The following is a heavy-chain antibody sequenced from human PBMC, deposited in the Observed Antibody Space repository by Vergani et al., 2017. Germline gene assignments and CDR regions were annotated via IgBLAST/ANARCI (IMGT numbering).Heavy chain of an antibody. CDR1: GFTVSSNY. CDR3: ARGMTTVTTELDY. Sequence: EVQLVESGGGLVQPGGSLRLSCAASGFTVSSNYMSWVRQAPGKGLEWVSVIYSGGSTYYADSVKGRFTISRENAKNSLYLQMNSLRAEDTAVYYCARGMTTVTTELDYWGQGTLVTVSS. V-gene: IGHV3-66*01. J-gene: IGHJ4*02. D-gene: IGHD4-17*01. CDR2: IYSGGST.